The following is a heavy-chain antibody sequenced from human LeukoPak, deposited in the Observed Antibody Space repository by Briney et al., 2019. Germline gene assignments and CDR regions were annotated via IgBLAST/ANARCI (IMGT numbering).Heavy chain of an antibody. CDR1: GFTFDDYA. D-gene: IGHD2-2*01. CDR3: AKDSSTSPYNYYYYMDV. CDR2: ISGDGGST. V-gene: IGHV3-43*02. J-gene: IGHJ6*03. Sequence: GGSLRLSCAASGFTFDDYAMHWVRQARGKCLEWVSLISGDGGSTYYADSVKGRFTISRDNSKNSLYLQMNSLRTEDTALYYCAKDSSTSPYNYYYYMDVWGKGTTVTVSS.